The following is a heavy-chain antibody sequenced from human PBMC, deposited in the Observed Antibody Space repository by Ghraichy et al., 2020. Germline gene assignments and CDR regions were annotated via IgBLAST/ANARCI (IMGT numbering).Heavy chain of an antibody. V-gene: IGHV3-33*01. CDR2: IWTDTNKK. CDR3: ARGAYGGIYYGMDV. Sequence: LSLTCAASGFSFSTYGMHWVRQAPGKGLEWVAIIWTDTNKKYYADSVKGRFTISRDNSKNTLYLQMNSLRAEDTAVYYCARGAYGGIYYGMDVWGQGTTVTVSS. CDR1: GFSFSTYG. D-gene: IGHD4-23*01. J-gene: IGHJ6*02.